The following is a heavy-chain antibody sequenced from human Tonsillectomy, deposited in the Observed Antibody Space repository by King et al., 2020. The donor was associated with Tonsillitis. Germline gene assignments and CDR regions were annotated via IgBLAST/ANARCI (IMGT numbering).Heavy chain of an antibody. CDR1: GFSFGRYG. J-gene: IGHJ6*02. Sequence: HVQLVESGGSVVQPGGSLRLSCAASGFSFGRYGMHWVRQAPGKGLEWVAFIRYDGSHKHYADSVRGRFTISRDNSKNTVFLQMNSLRAEDTAVYYCAKDLSIGNDWVSDHYYGMDVWGQGTTVTVSS. V-gene: IGHV3-30*02. CDR3: AKDLSIGNDWVSDHYYGMDV. CDR2: IRYDGSHK. D-gene: IGHD3-9*01.